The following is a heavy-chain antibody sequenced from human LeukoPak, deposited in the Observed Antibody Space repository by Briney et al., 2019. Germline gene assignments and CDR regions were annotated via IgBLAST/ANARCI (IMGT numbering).Heavy chain of an antibody. CDR1: GGSFSGYY. V-gene: IGHV4-34*01. Sequence: PSETLSLTCAVYGGSFSGYYWNWIRQPPGKGLEWIGEINKSGSTNYNPSLKGRVTISVDTSKKQFSLKLSPVTAADTAVYYCAAGCSSTSCYWYYYTDVWGKGTTVTVSS. J-gene: IGHJ6*03. CDR2: INKSGST. D-gene: IGHD2-2*01. CDR3: AAGCSSTSCYWYYYTDV.